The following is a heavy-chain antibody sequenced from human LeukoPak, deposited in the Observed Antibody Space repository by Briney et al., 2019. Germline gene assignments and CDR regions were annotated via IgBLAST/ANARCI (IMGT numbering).Heavy chain of an antibody. CDR3: AKTEAPAAIRAGSDY. D-gene: IGHD2-2*02. CDR1: GFRFRGFA. J-gene: IGHJ4*02. CDR2: ISGSGSAT. Sequence: GGSLRLSCAASGFRFRGFAMSWVRQAPGKGLEWVSTISGSGSATYNAGSVKGRFTTSRDNSNNTLYLQMNSLRAEDTAVYYCAKTEAPAAIRAGSDYWGQGTLVTVSS. V-gene: IGHV3-23*01.